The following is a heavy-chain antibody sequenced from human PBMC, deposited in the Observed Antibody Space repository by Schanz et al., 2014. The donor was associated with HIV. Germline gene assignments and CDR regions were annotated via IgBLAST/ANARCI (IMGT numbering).Heavy chain of an antibody. Sequence: EVQLVESGGGLVKPGGSLRLSCAASGFTFSNFAMSWVRQAPGKGLEWVSSISGSGVSTFYAGSVKGRFAISRDKSKNTMYLKMNSLRVDDTAVYYCAKDRNYYDNRYLGKGNYYYYYGMDVWGQGTTVTVSS. CDR2: ISGSGVST. D-gene: IGHD3-22*01. V-gene: IGHV3-23*04. CDR1: GFTFSNFA. CDR3: AKDRNYYDNRYLGKGNYYYYYGMDV. J-gene: IGHJ6*02.